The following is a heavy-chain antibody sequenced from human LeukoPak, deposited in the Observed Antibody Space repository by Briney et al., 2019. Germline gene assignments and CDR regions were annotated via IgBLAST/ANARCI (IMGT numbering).Heavy chain of an antibody. Sequence: SETLSLTCTVSGYSISSGYYWGWIRQPPGKGLECIGSIYHSGSTYYNPSLRGRVTISVDTSKNQFSLNPSSVTAADTAVYYCARASYSSSAGVFDYWGQGTLVTVSS. V-gene: IGHV4-38-2*02. J-gene: IGHJ4*02. CDR3: ARASYSSSAGVFDY. CDR2: IYHSGST. CDR1: GYSISSGYY. D-gene: IGHD6-6*01.